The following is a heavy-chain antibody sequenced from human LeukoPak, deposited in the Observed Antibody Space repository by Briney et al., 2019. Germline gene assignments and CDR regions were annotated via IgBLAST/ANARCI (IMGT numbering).Heavy chain of an antibody. D-gene: IGHD6-13*01. CDR3: ARDNGASSWSHQSFDY. CDR1: GGSVTSDY. J-gene: IGHJ4*02. CDR2: VSTREGT. V-gene: IGHV4-4*07. Sequence: PSETLSLTCTFSGGSVTSDYWSWLRQPAGEGLEWIGRVSTREGTNHNPSLKSRVTLSLDTSKNQFSLKLSSVTAADTAVYHCARDNGASSWSHQSFDYWSQGTLVTVSS.